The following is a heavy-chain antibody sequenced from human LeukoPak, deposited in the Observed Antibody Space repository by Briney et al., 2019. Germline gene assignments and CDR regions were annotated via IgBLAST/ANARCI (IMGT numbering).Heavy chain of an antibody. Sequence: GRSLRLSCAASGFTFRNYWMNWVRQAPGKGLECLANIKEDGSETYYADSVVGRFTISRDNAKNSLYLQMNSLRAEDTAVYYCARETPRRGETRDGYRWGQGTLVTVSS. CDR3: ARETPRRGETRDGYR. V-gene: IGHV3-7*01. D-gene: IGHD5-24*01. CDR2: IKEDGSET. J-gene: IGHJ4*02. CDR1: GFTFRNYW.